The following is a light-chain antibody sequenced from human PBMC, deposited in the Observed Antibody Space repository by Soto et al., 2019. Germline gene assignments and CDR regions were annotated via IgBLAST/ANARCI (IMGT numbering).Light chain of an antibody. J-gene: IGKJ4*01. CDR1: QSVSSNY. Sequence: GSQSLRAGKRCRLCCRASQSVSSNYLAWYQQKPGQAPRRLVYGASSRATGIPDRFSCVGSGTEFNLTIRSGESEDIAVYNCHQRREGAGTVGGGTKVDIK. CDR3: HQRREGAGT. V-gene: IGKV3D-20*02. CDR2: GAS.